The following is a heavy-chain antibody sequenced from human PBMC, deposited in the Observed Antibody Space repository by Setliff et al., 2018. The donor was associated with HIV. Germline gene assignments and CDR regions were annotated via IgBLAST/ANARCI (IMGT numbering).Heavy chain of an antibody. V-gene: IGHV7-4-1*02. CDR3: ATRGEQRYFYGMDV. CDR2: IHTNTGDP. D-gene: IGHD1-26*01. Sequence: ASVKVSCKASGYTFTSYAVNWVRQAPGQGLEWVGWIHTNTGDPTYAQGFTGRFVFSFDTSVSTAYLQISGLKAEDTAVYYCATRGEQRYFYGMDVWGQGTTVTVSS. CDR1: GYTFTSYA. J-gene: IGHJ6*02.